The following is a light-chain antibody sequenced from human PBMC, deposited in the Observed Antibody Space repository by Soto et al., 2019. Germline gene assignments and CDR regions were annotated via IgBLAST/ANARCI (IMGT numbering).Light chain of an antibody. CDR3: SSYTSSSTFYV. V-gene: IGLV2-14*01. CDR1: SSDVGGYNY. CDR2: DVS. Sequence: QSVLTQPASVSWSPGQSITISCTGTSSDVGGYNYVSWYQQHPGKAPKLMIYDVSNRPSGVSNRFSGSKSGNTASLTISGLQAEDEADYYCSSYTSSSTFYVFGTGTKLTVL. J-gene: IGLJ1*01.